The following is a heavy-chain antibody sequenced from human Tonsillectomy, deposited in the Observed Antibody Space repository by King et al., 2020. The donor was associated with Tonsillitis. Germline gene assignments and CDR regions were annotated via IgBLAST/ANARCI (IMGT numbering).Heavy chain of an antibody. CDR2: IIPILAIP. CDR3: ARGAFYAGSGYSDYFDY. D-gene: IGHD3-22*01. Sequence: VQLVQSGAEVKKPGSSVKVSCKASGGTFSSYAISWVRQAPGQGLEWMGRIIPILAIPNYAQKFQGRVTITADKSTSTAYMELSSLRSEDTAVYYCARGAFYAGSGYSDYFDYWGQGTLVTVSS. J-gene: IGHJ4*02. V-gene: IGHV1-69*09. CDR1: GGTFSSYA.